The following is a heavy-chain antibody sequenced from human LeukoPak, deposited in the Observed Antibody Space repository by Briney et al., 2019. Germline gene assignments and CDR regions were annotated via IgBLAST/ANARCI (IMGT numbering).Heavy chain of an antibody. Sequence: PSETLSLTCSVSGDSVTSSYWNWIRQPPGKGLEWIGYVSSDGTTNYTPSLRSRLIMSVDTAKNDISLILTSVTAADTAIYYCATLDCLVEGCYNHWCRGTLVTVSS. CDR1: GDSVTSSY. CDR3: ATLDCLVEGCYNH. D-gene: IGHD2-15*01. CDR2: VSSDGTT. J-gene: IGHJ4*02. V-gene: IGHV4-59*08.